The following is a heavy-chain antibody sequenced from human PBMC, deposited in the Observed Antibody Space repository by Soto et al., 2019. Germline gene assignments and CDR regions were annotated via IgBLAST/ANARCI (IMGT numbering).Heavy chain of an antibody. J-gene: IGHJ4*02. CDR1: GFTFDDYA. CDR2: ISWNSGSI. CDR3: AKDIPGVVPAARLALGY. D-gene: IGHD2-2*01. Sequence: GGSLRLSCAASGFTFDDYAMHWVRQAPGKGLEWVSGISWNSGSIGYADSVKGRFTISRDNAKNSLYLQMNSLRAEDTALYYCAKDIPGVVPAARLALGYWGQGTLVTVSS. V-gene: IGHV3-9*01.